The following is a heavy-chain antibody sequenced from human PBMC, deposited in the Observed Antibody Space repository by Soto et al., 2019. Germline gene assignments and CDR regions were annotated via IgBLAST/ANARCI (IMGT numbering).Heavy chain of an antibody. CDR3: AKTKEGGFDP. CDR1: GDSITSNY. Sequence: QVQLQESGPGLVRPSETLSLTCTVSGDSITSNYWSWIRQSPGQGLEWIGYFHYSLNTNYNPSLKSRVLISVDTSKNQFFLKLTSVTAADTAMYYCAKTKEGGFDPWGQGILVTVSS. J-gene: IGHJ5*02. D-gene: IGHD3-16*01. V-gene: IGHV4-59*01. CDR2: FHYSLNT.